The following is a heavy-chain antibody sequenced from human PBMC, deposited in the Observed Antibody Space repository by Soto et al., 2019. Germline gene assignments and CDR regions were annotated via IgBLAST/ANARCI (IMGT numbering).Heavy chain of an antibody. CDR2: INHSGST. J-gene: IGHJ5*02. CDR1: GGSFSGYY. Sequence: SETLSLTCAVYGGSFSGYYWSWIRQPPGKGLEWIGEINHSGSTNHNPSLKSRVTISVDTSKNQFSLKLSSVTAADTAVYYCARAGYSSSWSQFGSWFEP. D-gene: IGHD6-13*01. CDR3: ARAGYSSSWSQFGSWFEP. V-gene: IGHV4-34*01.